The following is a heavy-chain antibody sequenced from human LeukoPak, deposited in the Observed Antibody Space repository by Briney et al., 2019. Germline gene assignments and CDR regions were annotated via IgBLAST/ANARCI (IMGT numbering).Heavy chain of an antibody. J-gene: IGHJ6*02. V-gene: IGHV1-18*01. D-gene: IGHD3-9*01. CDR1: GYTFTSYG. Sequence: ASVKVSCKASGYTFTSYGISWVRQAPAQGLEWMGWISAYNGNTNNAQKLQGRVTMTTDTSTSTAYMELRSLRSDDTAVYYCARDWDPQNYDILTGYTYYYYYYGMDVWGQGTTVTVSS. CDR3: ARDWDPQNYDILTGYTYYYYYYGMDV. CDR2: ISAYNGNT.